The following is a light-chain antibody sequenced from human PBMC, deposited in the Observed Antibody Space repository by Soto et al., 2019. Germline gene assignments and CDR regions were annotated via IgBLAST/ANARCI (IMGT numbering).Light chain of an antibody. CDR2: AAS. J-gene: IGKJ1*01. CDR3: QQYYSYTRT. CDR1: QGISSY. Sequence: AIGMTQSPSSRSARTGPRLTITCRASQGISSYLAWYQQKPGKAPKPLIYAASTLQSGVPSRFSGSGSGTDFTLTISCLKSEDFATYYCQQYYSYTRTFGQGTKVDIK. V-gene: IGKV1-8*01.